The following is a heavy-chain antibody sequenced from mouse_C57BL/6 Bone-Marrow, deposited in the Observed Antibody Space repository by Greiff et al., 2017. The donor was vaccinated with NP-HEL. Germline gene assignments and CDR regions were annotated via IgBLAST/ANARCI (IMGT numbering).Heavy chain of an antibody. CDR2: ISYDGSN. Sequence: EVKLQESGPGLVKPSQSLSLTCSVTGYSITSGYYWNWLRQFPGNKLEWMGYISYDGSNNYHPSLKNRISITRDTSKNQFFLKLNSGTTEDTATYCCARLGLDYWGQGTTLTVSS. D-gene: IGHD4-1*01. CDR3: ARLGLDY. J-gene: IGHJ2*01. V-gene: IGHV3-6*01. CDR1: GYSITSGYY.